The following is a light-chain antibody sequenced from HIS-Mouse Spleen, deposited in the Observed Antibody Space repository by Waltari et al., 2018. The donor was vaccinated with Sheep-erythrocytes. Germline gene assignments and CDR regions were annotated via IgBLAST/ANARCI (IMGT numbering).Light chain of an antibody. Sequence: DIQMTQSPSSLSASVGDRVTITCRAIQSISSYLNWYQQKPGKAPKLLIYAASSLQSGVASRFSGSGYGTDFTLTISSLQPEDFATYYCQQSYSTPPITFGQGTRLEIK. CDR3: QQSYSTPPIT. CDR2: AAS. V-gene: IGKV1-39*01. CDR1: QSISSY. J-gene: IGKJ5*01.